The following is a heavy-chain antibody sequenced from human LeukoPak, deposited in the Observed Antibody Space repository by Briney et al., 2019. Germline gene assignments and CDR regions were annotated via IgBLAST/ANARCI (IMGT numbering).Heavy chain of an antibody. CDR3: ARDSTGLRYFDWLQNYYYYYMDV. D-gene: IGHD3-9*01. J-gene: IGHJ6*03. CDR2: INTNTGNP. V-gene: IGHV7-4-1*02. Sequence: ASVKVSFKASGYTFTSYAMNWVRQAPGQGLEWMGWINTNTGNPTYAQGFTGRFVFSLDTSVSTAYLQISSLKAEDTAVYYCARDSTGLRYFDWLQNYYYYYMDVWGKGTTVTVSS. CDR1: GYTFTSYA.